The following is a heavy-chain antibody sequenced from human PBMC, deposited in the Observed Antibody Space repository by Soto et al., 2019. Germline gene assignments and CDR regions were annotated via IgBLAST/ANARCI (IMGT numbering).Heavy chain of an antibody. J-gene: IGHJ4*02. Sequence: QVQLVESGGGVVQPGRSLRLSCAASGFTFSSYGMHWVRQAPGKGLEWVAVIWYDGSNKYYADSVKGRFTIYRDNSKNTLYLQMNSRRAEDTAVYYCARDQTSSWYGPLDYWGQGTLVTVSS. CDR3: ARDQTSSWYGPLDY. D-gene: IGHD6-13*01. CDR1: GFTFSSYG. CDR2: IWYDGSNK. V-gene: IGHV3-33*01.